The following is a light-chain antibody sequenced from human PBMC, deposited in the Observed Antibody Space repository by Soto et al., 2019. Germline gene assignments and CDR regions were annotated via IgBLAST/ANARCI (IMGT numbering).Light chain of an antibody. J-gene: IGLJ2*01. V-gene: IGLV1-47*01. CDR2: RNN. CDR3: AAWDDSLSGVV. Sequence: QSVLTQPPSASGTPGQRVTISCSGSSSNIGSNYVFWYQHLPGTAPKLLIYRNNKRPSGVPDRFSGSQSGTSASLAISGLRSEDETDYYCAAWDDSLSGVVFGGGTQLTVL. CDR1: SSNIGSNY.